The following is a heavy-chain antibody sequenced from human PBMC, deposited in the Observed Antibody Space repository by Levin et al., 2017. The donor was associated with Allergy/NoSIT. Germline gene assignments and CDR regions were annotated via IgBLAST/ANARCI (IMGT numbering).Heavy chain of an antibody. Sequence: GESLKISCAASGFTFSNAWMSWVRQAPGKGLEWVGRIKSKTDGGTTDYAAPVKGRFTISRDDSKNTLYLQMNSLKTEDTAVYYCTTRLIVVVVAATVDYWGQGTLVTVSS. V-gene: IGHV3-15*01. J-gene: IGHJ4*02. CDR1: GFTFSNAW. CDR2: IKSKTDGGTT. D-gene: IGHD2-15*01. CDR3: TTRLIVVVVAATVDY.